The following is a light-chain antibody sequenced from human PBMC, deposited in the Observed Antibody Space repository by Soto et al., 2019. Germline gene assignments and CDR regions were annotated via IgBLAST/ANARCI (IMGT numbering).Light chain of an antibody. CDR1: QSVSSY. Sequence: ETVFTHGASTLAIAPWREATQTSRASQSVSSYLAWYQQKPGPAPRLLIYDASNRATGIPARFSGSGYGTDCTLTIVSLEPEDFAVYYCQQYRSSRAFGQGTRLEIK. CDR2: DAS. V-gene: IGKV3-11*01. CDR3: QQYRSSRA. J-gene: IGKJ5*01.